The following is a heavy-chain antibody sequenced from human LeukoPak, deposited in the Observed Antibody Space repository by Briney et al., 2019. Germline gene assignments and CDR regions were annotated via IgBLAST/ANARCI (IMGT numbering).Heavy chain of an antibody. V-gene: IGHV3-23*01. CDR2: TSDSGGTT. J-gene: IGHJ3*02. D-gene: IGHD5-12*01. CDR1: GFTFSISV. CDR3: AKDPPSVVANAFHI. Sequence: GGSLRLSCAASGFTFSISVMTWVRQAPGKGLEWVSTTSDSGGTTYYADSVKGRFTISRDNSKNTLYLEKDSVRAYDTAVYSCAKDPPSVVANAFHIWGQGTMVTVSS.